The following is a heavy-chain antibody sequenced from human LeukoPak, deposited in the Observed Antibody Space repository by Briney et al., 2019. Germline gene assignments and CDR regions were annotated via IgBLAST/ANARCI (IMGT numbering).Heavy chain of an antibody. J-gene: IGHJ4*02. CDR3: ARGNWYY. D-gene: IGHD1-1*01. CDR1: GFTVSSNY. CDR2: IKQDGSEK. Sequence: PGGSLRLSCAASGFTVSSNYMSWVRQAPGKGLEWVANIKQDGSEKYYVDSVKGRFTISRDNAKNSLFLQMNSLRAEDTAVYYCARGNWYYWGQGTLVTVSS. V-gene: IGHV3-7*01.